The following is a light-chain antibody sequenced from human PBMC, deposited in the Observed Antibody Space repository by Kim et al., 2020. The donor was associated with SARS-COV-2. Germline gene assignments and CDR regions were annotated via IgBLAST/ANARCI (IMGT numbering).Light chain of an antibody. CDR1: QSISTS. V-gene: IGKV1-39*01. CDR2: SAS. J-gene: IGKJ2*01. Sequence: SATVRDRVTMNCRASQSISTSLNWYQQKSGKAPRLLISSASILQGGIPSRFSAAASGTVFSLSINGLQPEDFAAYYCQQTYSAPRSFGQGTKLEI. CDR3: QQTYSAPRS.